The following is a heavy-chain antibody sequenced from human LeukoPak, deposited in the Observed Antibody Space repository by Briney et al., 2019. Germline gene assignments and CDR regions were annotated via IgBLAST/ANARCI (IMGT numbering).Heavy chain of an antibody. CDR1: GFTFSSYD. CDR3: ARGMGYDSSGYYYVSPFDY. CDR2: IGTAGDT. J-gene: IGHJ4*02. Sequence: GGSLRLSCAASGFTFSSYDMHWVRQATGKGLEWVSAIGTAGDTYYPGSVKGRFTISRENAKNSLYLQMNSPRAGDTAVYYCARGMGYDSSGYYYVSPFDYWGQGTLVTVSS. V-gene: IGHV3-13*01. D-gene: IGHD3-22*01.